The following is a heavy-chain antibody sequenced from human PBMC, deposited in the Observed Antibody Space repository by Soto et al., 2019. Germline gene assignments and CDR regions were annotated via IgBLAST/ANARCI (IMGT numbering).Heavy chain of an antibody. CDR2: ISAYNGNT. V-gene: IGHV1-18*01. D-gene: IGHD6-6*01. CDR3: ARDLAARLGPGALLENWFDP. CDR1: GYTFTSYG. Sequence: ASVKVSCKASGYTFTSYGISWVRQAPGQGLEWMGWISAYNGNTNYAQKLQGRVTMTTDTSTSTAYMELRSLRSDDTAVYYCARDLAARLGPGALLENWFDPWGQGTLVTVSS. J-gene: IGHJ5*02.